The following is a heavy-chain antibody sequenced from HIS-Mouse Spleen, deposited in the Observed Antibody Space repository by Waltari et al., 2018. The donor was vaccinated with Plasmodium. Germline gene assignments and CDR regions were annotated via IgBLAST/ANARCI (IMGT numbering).Heavy chain of an antibody. CDR1: GFTFSSYG. CDR3: AKVNWGDAFDI. J-gene: IGHJ3*02. V-gene: IGHV3-30*18. D-gene: IGHD7-27*01. Sequence: QVQLVESGGGVVQPGRSLRLSCAASGFTFSSYGMHWVRQAQGKGLEWVAVISYDGSNKYYADSVKGRFTISRDNSKNTLYLQMNSLRAEDTAVYYCAKVNWGDAFDIWGQGTMVTVSS. CDR2: ISYDGSNK.